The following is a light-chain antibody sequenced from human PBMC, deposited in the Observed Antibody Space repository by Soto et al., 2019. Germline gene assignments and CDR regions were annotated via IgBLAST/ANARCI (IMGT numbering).Light chain of an antibody. V-gene: IGKV3-11*01. Sequence: EIVLTQSPATLSLSPGERATLSCRASQSVSRYLAWYQQKPGKAPRLLVYDASNRATGIPARFSGSGSGTDFTLTISSLEPEDFAVYYCQQRSNWLLTFGGGTKVEIK. CDR2: DAS. CDR3: QQRSNWLLT. J-gene: IGKJ4*01. CDR1: QSVSRY.